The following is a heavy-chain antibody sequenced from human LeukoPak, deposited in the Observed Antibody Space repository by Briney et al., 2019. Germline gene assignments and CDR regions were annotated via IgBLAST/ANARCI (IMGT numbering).Heavy chain of an antibody. CDR2: ISSSSSYI. J-gene: IGHJ4*02. V-gene: IGHV3-21*04. Sequence: PGGSLRLSCAASGFTFSSYSMNWVRQAPGKGLEWVSSISSSSSYIYYADSVKGRFTISRDNAKNSLYLQMNSLRAEDTAVYYCARDFTRVVPAAMAYWGQGTLVTVSS. CDR1: GFTFSSYS. CDR3: ARDFTRVVPAAMAY. D-gene: IGHD2-2*01.